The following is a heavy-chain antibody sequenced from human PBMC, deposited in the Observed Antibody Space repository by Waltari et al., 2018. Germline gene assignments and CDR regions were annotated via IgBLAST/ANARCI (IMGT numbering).Heavy chain of an antibody. Sequence: QVQLVESGGGVVQPGRSLRLSCAASGFPFSRSTMDWVRQAPGKGLEWVAVISYDGNNGYYTDSVKGRFTISRDNSKNTLYLQMSSLTFEDTAVYYCARDANYDSGTYWAHNWFDTWGQGTLVTVSS. CDR2: ISYDGNNG. CDR3: ARDANYDSGTYWAHNWFDT. V-gene: IGHV3-30*10. J-gene: IGHJ5*02. D-gene: IGHD3-10*01. CDR1: GFPFSRST.